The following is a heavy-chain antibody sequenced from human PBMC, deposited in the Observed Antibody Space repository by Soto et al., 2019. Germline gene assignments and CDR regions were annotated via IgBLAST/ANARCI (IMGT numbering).Heavy chain of an antibody. V-gene: IGHV4-39*01. CDR1: GGSISSSSYY. CDR3: ASVYSSSWYVGY. D-gene: IGHD6-13*01. Sequence: QLQLQESGPGLVKPSETLSLTCTVSGGSISSSSYYWGWIRQPPGKGLEWIGSIYYSGSTYYNPSLKSRVTISVDTSKNQFSLKLSSVTAADTAVYYCASVYSSSWYVGYWGQGTLVTVSS. CDR2: IYYSGST. J-gene: IGHJ4*02.